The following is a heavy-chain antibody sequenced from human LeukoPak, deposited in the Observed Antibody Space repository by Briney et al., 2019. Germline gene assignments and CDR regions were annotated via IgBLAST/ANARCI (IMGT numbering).Heavy chain of an antibody. CDR3: ARDPHYDFWSGYYYYYYMDV. CDR1: GFTFSSYS. Sequence: GGSLRLSCAASGFTFSSYSMNWVRQAPGKGLEWVSSISSSSSYIYYADSVKGRFTISRDNAKNSLYLQMNSLRAEDTAVYYCARDPHYDFWSGYYYYYYMDVWGKGTTVTVSS. D-gene: IGHD3-3*01. J-gene: IGHJ6*03. V-gene: IGHV3-21*01. CDR2: ISSSSSYI.